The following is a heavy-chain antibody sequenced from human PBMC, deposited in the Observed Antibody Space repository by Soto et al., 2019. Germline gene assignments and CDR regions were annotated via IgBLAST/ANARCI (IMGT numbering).Heavy chain of an antibody. V-gene: IGHV1-18*01. CDR1: GYTFTSYG. D-gene: IGHD4-4*01. J-gene: IGHJ4*02. CDR2: ISAHNGNT. Sequence: QVQLVQSGAEVKKPGASVKVSCKASGYTFTSYGISWVRQAPGQGLEWMGWISAHNGNTIYAQKLQGRVTMTTDTATSTAYLEMRSLRSDDTAVYYCGRTMTPADYRGQGTLVSVSS. CDR3: GRTMTPADY.